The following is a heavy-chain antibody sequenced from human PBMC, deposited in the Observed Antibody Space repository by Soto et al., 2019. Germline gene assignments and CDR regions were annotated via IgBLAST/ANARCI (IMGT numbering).Heavy chain of an antibody. CDR2: ISNDERTT. V-gene: IGHV3-74*01. D-gene: IGHD2-21*01. J-gene: IGHJ4*02. CDR3: ARGCARFAHPPDY. CDR1: GFTFRNYW. Sequence: EVQLVQSGGGLVQPGGSLRLSCAASGFTFRNYWMHWIRQAPGKGLLWVSRISNDERTTTSADAVKGRFTISRDNDKNTFSLQMNSLRAEATAVYYCARGCARFAHPPDYWGQGTLVTVSS.